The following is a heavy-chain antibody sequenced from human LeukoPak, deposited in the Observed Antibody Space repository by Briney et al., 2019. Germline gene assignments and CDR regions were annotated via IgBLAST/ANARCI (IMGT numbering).Heavy chain of an antibody. D-gene: IGHD3-10*01. CDR1: GGSFSGYY. V-gene: IGHV4-34*01. CDR3: ARAILWFGESPGSYGMDV. J-gene: IGHJ6*02. CDR2: INHSGST. Sequence: PSETLSLTCAVYGGSFSGYYWSWIRQPPGKGLEWIGEINHSGSTNYNPSLKSRVTISVDTSKNQFSLKLSSVTAADTAVYYCARAILWFGESPGSYGMDVWGQGTTVTVSS.